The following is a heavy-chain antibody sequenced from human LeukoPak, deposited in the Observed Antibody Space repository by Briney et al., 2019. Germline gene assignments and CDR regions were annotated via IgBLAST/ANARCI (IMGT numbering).Heavy chain of an antibody. V-gene: IGHV3-74*01. CDR1: GVTFSTYR. CDR3: ARGAMVAATPLGY. Sequence: GGSLRLSCAAAGVTFSTYRMHWVRQVPGKGLVWVSRIDSDGRSTNYADSVKGRFTMSRDNAKNTLYLQMNSLRAEDTAVYYCARGAMVAATPLGYWGQGTLVTVSS. D-gene: IGHD2-15*01. J-gene: IGHJ4*02. CDR2: IDSDGRST.